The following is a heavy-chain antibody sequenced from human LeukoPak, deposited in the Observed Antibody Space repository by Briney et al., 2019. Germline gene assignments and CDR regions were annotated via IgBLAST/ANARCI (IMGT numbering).Heavy chain of an antibody. D-gene: IGHD2-15*01. J-gene: IGHJ6*02. CDR3: ARVVDYYYGMDV. CDR2: IIAYNGNT. CDR1: GYSFTSYG. V-gene: IGHV1-18*01. Sequence: ASVKVSCKASGYSFTSYGISWWRQPPGQGLQWWVWIIAYNGNTNYAQKLKGRVTITTDTSTSTAYMKLRSLRSDDTAVYYCARVVDYYYGMDVWGQGTTVTVSS.